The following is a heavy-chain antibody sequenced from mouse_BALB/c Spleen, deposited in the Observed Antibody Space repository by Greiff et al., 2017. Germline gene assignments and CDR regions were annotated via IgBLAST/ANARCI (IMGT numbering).Heavy chain of an antibody. CDR3: ARTSVVAPYAMDY. Sequence: QVQLQQPGAELVRPGASVKLSCKASGYSFTSYWMNWVKQRPGQGLEWIGVIHPSDSETRLNQKFKDKATLTVDKSSSTAYMQLSSPTSEDSAVYYCARTSVVAPYAMDYWGQGTSVTVSS. D-gene: IGHD1-1*01. V-gene: IGHV1-69*02. CDR1: GYSFTSYW. CDR2: IHPSDSET. J-gene: IGHJ4*01.